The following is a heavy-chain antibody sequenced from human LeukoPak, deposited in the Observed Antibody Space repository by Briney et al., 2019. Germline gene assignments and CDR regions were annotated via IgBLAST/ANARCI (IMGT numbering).Heavy chain of an antibody. CDR3: ARDARRLSSSPYYFDY. D-gene: IGHD6-6*01. CDR2: LSWVSYSV. Sequence: GRSLRLSCAASGFSFDEYTMHWVRQVPGKGLEWVSGLSWVSYSVGYADSVKGRFTISRDNAKNSLYLQMNSLRPEDTAFYYCARDARRLSSSPYYFDYWGQGTLVTVSS. J-gene: IGHJ4*02. CDR1: GFSFDEYT. V-gene: IGHV3-9*01.